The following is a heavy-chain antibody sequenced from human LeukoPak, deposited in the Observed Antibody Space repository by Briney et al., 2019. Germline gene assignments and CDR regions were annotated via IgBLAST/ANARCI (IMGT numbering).Heavy chain of an antibody. Sequence: GGSLRLSCAASGFTFSNAWMSWVRQAPGKGLEWVGRIKSKTDGGTTDYAAPVKGRFTISRDDSKNTLYLQMNSLKTEDTAVYYCTTDNTNVFGSGWYGWGQGTLVTVSS. D-gene: IGHD6-19*01. J-gene: IGHJ4*02. CDR3: TTDNTNVFGSGWYG. V-gene: IGHV3-15*01. CDR1: GFTFSNAW. CDR2: IKSKTDGGTT.